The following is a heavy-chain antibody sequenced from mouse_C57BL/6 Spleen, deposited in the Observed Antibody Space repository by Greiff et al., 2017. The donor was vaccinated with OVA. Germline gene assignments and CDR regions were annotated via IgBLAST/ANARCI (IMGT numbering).Heavy chain of an antibody. Sequence: QVQLQESGPGLVQPSQSLSITCTVSGFSLTSYGVHWVRQSPGKGLEWLGVIWSGGSTDYNAAFISSLSISKDNSKSQVFFKMNSLQADDTAIDYCARTGYGSSFYAMDYWGQGTSVTVSS. J-gene: IGHJ4*01. CDR1: GFSLTSYG. CDR2: IWSGGST. V-gene: IGHV2-2*01. D-gene: IGHD1-1*01. CDR3: ARTGYGSSFYAMDY.